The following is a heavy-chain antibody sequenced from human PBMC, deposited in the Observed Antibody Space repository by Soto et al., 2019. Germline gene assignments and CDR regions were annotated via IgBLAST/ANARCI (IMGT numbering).Heavy chain of an antibody. V-gene: IGHV3-30-3*01. J-gene: IGHJ6*02. D-gene: IGHD4-17*01. CDR1: RFTFSSYA. Sequence: QVQVVESGGGVVQPGRSLRLSCAACRFTFSSYAMHWVRQAPGKGLEWVAIISKDGSNKYYADSVKGRFTSSRDNSKNTLYLQMNNLRAEDTAVYYCARGYGDDHYYYNMDVWGQGTTVTVSS. CDR2: ISKDGSNK. CDR3: ARGYGDDHYYYNMDV.